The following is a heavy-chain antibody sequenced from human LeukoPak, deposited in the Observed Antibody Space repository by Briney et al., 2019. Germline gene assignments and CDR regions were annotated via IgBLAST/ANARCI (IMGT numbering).Heavy chain of an antibody. Sequence: GASVKVSCKASGGTFSRYTLNWVRQAPGQGLEWMEGISPLFGSAKYAQKFQGRVTITADKSTSTAYMELSSLRSEDTAVYYCARGLMTTVTTGGLSAFDIWGQGTMVTVSS. CDR3: ARGLMTTVTTGGLSAFDI. J-gene: IGHJ3*02. D-gene: IGHD4-17*01. CDR2: ISPLFGSA. V-gene: IGHV1-69*06. CDR1: GGTFSRYT.